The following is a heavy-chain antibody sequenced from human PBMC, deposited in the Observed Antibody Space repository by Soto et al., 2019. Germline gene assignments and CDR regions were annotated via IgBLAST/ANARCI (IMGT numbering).Heavy chain of an antibody. CDR1: GGTFSSYA. CDR3: ARDLPPVGYYYYGMDV. V-gene: IGHV1-69*12. J-gene: IGHJ6*02. D-gene: IGHD2-2*01. Sequence: QVQLVQSGAEVKKPGSSVKVSCKASGGTFSSYAITWVRQAPGQGLEWMGGIIPIFGTANYAQKFQGRVTITADESTSTAYMELSSLRSEDTAMYYCARDLPPVGYYYYGMDVWGQGTTVTVSS. CDR2: IIPIFGTA.